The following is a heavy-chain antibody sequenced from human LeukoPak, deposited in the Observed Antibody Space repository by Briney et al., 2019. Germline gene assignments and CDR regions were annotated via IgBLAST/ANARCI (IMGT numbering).Heavy chain of an antibody. CDR2: IYPGDSDT. Sequence: GESLKISCKGSGYSFTSYWIGWVRQMPGKGLEWMGIIYPGDSDTRYSPSFQGQVTISADKSISTAYLQWSSLKASDTAMYYCARQRPSSGWYGSDAFDIWGQGTMVTVSS. J-gene: IGHJ3*02. V-gene: IGHV5-51*01. D-gene: IGHD6-19*01. CDR1: GYSFTSYW. CDR3: ARQRPSSGWYGSDAFDI.